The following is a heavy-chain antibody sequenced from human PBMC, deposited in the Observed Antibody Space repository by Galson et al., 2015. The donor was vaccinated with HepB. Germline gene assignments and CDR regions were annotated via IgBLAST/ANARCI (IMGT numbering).Heavy chain of an antibody. Sequence: SVKVSCKASGYTFTGYYMHWVRQAPGQGLEWMGWINPNSGGTNYAQKFQGWVTMTRDTSISTAYMELSRLRSDDTAVYYCARGQDTAMVVRYYYYGMDVWGQGTTVTVSS. CDR3: ARGQDTAMVVRYYYYGMDV. CDR2: INPNSGGT. V-gene: IGHV1-2*04. J-gene: IGHJ6*02. CDR1: GYTFTGYY. D-gene: IGHD5-18*01.